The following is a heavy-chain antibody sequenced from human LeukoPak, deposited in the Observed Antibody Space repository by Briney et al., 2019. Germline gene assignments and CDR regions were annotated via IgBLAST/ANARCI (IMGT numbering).Heavy chain of an antibody. CDR3: ARGIYCSSTSCVPNYYYYYMDV. CDR2: IYTSGST. CDR1: GGSISSYY. V-gene: IGHV4-4*07. D-gene: IGHD2-2*01. J-gene: IGHJ6*03. Sequence: PSETLSLTCTVSGGSISSYYWSWIRQPAGKGLEWIGRIYTSGSTNYNPSLKSRVTMTVDTSKNQFSLKLSSVTAAGTAVYYCARGIYCSSTSCVPNYYYYYMDVWGKGTTVTVSS.